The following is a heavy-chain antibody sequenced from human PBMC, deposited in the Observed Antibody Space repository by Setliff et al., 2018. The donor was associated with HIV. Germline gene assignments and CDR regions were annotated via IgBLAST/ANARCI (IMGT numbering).Heavy chain of an antibody. CDR3: ARDVGSGWFNWFDP. CDR1: DGSMTSGSYY. V-gene: IGHV4-39*07. CDR2: VYYSGTT. Sequence: ETLSLTCSVSDGSMTSGSYYWGWIRQPPGKGLEWIGSVYYSGTTYYNPSLKGRVTMSVDTSKNQFSLNLSSATAADTAVYYCARDVGSGWFNWFDPWGQGTLVTVSS. D-gene: IGHD6-19*01. J-gene: IGHJ5*02.